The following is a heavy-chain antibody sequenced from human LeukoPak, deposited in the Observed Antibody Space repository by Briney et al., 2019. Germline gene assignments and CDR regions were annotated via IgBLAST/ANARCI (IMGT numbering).Heavy chain of an antibody. V-gene: IGHV3-74*01. CDR1: GFTFSTYW. J-gene: IGHJ4*02. Sequence: PGGSLRLSCAASGFTFSTYWMHWVRQAPGKGLVWVSRIKTDESDTDYADSVKGRFTISRDNAKNTLYLEMNSLRAEDTAVYLRTTIRPDYWGQGTLVTVSS. D-gene: IGHD3-3*01. CDR2: IKTDESDT. CDR3: TTIRPDY.